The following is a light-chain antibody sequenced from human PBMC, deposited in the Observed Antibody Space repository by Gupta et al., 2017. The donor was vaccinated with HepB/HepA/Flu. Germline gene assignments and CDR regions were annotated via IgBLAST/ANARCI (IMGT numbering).Light chain of an antibody. J-gene: IGLJ3*02. CDR1: TGAVAGVHY. Sequence: AVVTPEPSLPGSPGGTVTLPCPSRTGAVAGVHYVSWYQQKPGQAPRILVYDTSDKQSGTPARFSGSLLGDKAALTLSGAQAEDEAEYYCLLSYSGTLWVFGGGTKLTVL. CDR2: DTS. CDR3: LLSYSGTLWV. V-gene: IGLV7-46*01.